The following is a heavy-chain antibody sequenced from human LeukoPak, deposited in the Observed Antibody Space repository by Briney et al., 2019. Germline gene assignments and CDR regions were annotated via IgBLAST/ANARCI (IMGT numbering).Heavy chain of an antibody. CDR1: GFAFSSNW. Sequence: GGSLRLSCAASGFAFSSNWMHWVRQTPGKGLVWVSRINSGGSGTSYADSVEGRFTISRDNAKNTLYLQMNRLRAEDTAVYYCATSLGPLTEYWGQGTLVTVSS. CDR3: ATSLGPLTEY. D-gene: IGHD7-27*01. CDR2: INSGGSGT. J-gene: IGHJ4*02. V-gene: IGHV3-74*01.